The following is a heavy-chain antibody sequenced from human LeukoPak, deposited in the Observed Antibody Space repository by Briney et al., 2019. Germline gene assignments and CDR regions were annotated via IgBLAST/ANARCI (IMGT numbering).Heavy chain of an antibody. CDR2: ISSSSSTI. D-gene: IGHD3-22*01. Sequence: GGSLRLSCAASGFTFSDYYMSWVRQAPGKGLEWISYISSSSSTIYYADSVQGRFTFTRDNAKNSLYLQMNSLRAEDTAVYYCARENYDSSGYYYWGQGTLVTVSS. V-gene: IGHV3-11*01. CDR3: ARENYDSSGYYY. J-gene: IGHJ4*02. CDR1: GFTFSDYY.